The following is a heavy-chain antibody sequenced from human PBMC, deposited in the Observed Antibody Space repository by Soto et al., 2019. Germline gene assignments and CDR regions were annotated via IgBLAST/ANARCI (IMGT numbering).Heavy chain of an antibody. D-gene: IGHD3-10*01. CDR1: TYSNSFTNSN. J-gene: IGHJ4*02. Sequence: SETLSLTCTFSTYSNSFTNSNWAWTRQPPGKALQWIGSSSYNGGTFSTPSLKGRVGISFDTSKKQSSLQVTSVTAADTAVYFCARHRIEVVWRGFDFWGQGSPVTVS. V-gene: IGHV4-39*01. CDR3: ARHRIEVVWRGFDF. CDR2: SSYNGGT.